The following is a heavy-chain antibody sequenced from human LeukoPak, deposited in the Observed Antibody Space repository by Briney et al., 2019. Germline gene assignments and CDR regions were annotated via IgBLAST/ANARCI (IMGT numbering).Heavy chain of an antibody. J-gene: IGHJ5*02. D-gene: IGHD1-26*01. CDR1: GYTFTSYV. Sequence: ASVKVSCKASGYTFTSYVISWVRQAPGQGLEWMGWISAYNGNTNYAQKLQGRVTMTTDTSTSTAYMELRSLRSDDTAVYYCARVVLVGATTENWFDPWGQGTLVTVSS. V-gene: IGHV1-18*01. CDR2: ISAYNGNT. CDR3: ARVVLVGATTENWFDP.